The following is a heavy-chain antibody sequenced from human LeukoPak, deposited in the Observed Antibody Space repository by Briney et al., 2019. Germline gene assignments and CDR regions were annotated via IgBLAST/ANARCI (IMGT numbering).Heavy chain of an antibody. V-gene: IGHV1-46*01. CDR1: GYTFTSYY. CDR3: ARAVGYPDSIFGVVMGY. Sequence: GASVKVSCKASGYTFTSYYTHWVRQAPGQGLEWMGIINPSGGSTSYAQKFQGRVTMTRDTSTSTVYMELSSLRSEDTAVYYCARAVGYPDSIFGVVMGYWGQGTLVTVSS. J-gene: IGHJ4*02. D-gene: IGHD3-3*01. CDR2: INPSGGST.